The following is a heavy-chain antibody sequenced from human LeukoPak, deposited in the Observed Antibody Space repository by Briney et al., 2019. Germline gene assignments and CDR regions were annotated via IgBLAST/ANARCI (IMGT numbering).Heavy chain of an antibody. D-gene: IGHD3-22*01. J-gene: IGHJ4*02. CDR2: IRISGTTI. CDR1: GLSFTMFE. V-gene: IGHV3-48*03. CDR3: ARGYYSLWYFDY. Sequence: GGSQTLFWAASGLSFTMFEMSWARHAPGEWRECVSYIRISGTTIYYADAVKGRFTISRDNAKNSLYLQMNSRRAADTAVYYCARGYYSLWYFDYWGQGALVSVSS.